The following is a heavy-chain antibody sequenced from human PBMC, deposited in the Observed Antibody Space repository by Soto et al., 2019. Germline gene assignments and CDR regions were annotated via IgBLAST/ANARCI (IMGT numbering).Heavy chain of an antibody. V-gene: IGHV4-30-2*01. J-gene: IGHJ5*02. CDR2: IYHSGST. Sequence: SETLSLTCAVSGGSISSGDYSWSWFRQPPGKGLEWIGYIYHSGSTYYNPSLKSRVTISVDRSKNQFSLKLSSVTAADTAVYYCARWWMYATRFAPWAQGTLVTVS. CDR1: GGSISSGDYS. D-gene: IGHD2-8*01. CDR3: ARWWMYATRFAP.